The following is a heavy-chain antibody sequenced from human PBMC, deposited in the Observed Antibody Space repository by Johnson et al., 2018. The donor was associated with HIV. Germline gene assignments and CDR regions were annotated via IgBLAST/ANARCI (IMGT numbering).Heavy chain of an antibody. CDR1: GFTFSSYG. V-gene: IGHV3-30*02. J-gene: IGHJ3*02. Sequence: QVQLVESGGGVVQPGGSLRLSCAASGFTFSSYGMHWVRQAPGKGLEWVAFIRYDGSNNYYADSVKGRFTISRDNSKNTLYLQMNSLRAEDTAVYYCARVTQQVVRVGSDAFDIWGQGTMVTVSS. CDR3: ARVTQQVVRVGSDAFDI. D-gene: IGHD4-23*01. CDR2: IRYDGSNN.